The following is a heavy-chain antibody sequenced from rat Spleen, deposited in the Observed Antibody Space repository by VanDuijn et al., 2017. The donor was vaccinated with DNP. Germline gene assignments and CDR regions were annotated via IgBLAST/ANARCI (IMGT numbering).Heavy chain of an antibody. J-gene: IGHJ2*01. CDR2: ISFSGGT. CDR1: GYSITSNY. D-gene: IGHD1-1*01. V-gene: IGHV3-1*01. Sequence: VQLQESGPGLVKPSQSLSLTCSVTGYSITSNYWGWVRKFPGNKLEYIGHISFSGGTNYNPSLKSRISITRDTSKNQFFLQLNSVTGEDTATYYCARAKYYSGDFDYWGQGVMVTVSS. CDR3: ARAKYYSGDFDY.